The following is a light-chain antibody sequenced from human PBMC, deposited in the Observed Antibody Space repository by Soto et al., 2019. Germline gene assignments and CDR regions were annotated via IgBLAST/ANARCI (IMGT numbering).Light chain of an antibody. V-gene: IGKV3-11*01. CDR3: QQRSKWPPLFT. CDR2: DAS. J-gene: IGKJ3*01. Sequence: EIVLTQSPATLSLSPGERATHSCRASQSVSSYLAWYQQKPGQAPRLLIYDASNRATGIPARFSGSGSGTDCTLAISSLEPEDFAVYYCQQRSKWPPLFTFGPGTKVDTK. CDR1: QSVSSY.